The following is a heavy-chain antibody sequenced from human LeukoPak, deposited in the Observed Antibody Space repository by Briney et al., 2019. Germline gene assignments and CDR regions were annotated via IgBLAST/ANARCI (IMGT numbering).Heavy chain of an antibody. D-gene: IGHD3-3*01. CDR2: IYYSGST. V-gene: IGHV4-31*03. Sequence: PSETLSLTCTVSGGSISSGGYSWTWIRQHPGKGLEWIGYIYYSGSTYYNPSLKSRVTISVDTSKNQFSLKLSSVTAADTAVYYCARVGLASGFAFDIWGQGTMVTVSS. CDR3: ARVGLASGFAFDI. CDR1: GGSISSGGYS. J-gene: IGHJ3*02.